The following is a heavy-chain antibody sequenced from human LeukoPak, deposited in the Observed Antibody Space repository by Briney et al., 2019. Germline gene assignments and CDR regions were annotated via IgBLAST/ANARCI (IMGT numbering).Heavy chain of an antibody. D-gene: IGHD3-9*01. J-gene: IGHJ4*02. Sequence: GGSLRLSCAASGFTFSRSGMHWVRQAPGKGLEWLAVIQYDESNKSYADSVKGRFTISRDNSKNTLFLQMNSLRVEDTAIYYCATELLRFVDWPTDYWGQGTLVTVSS. CDR2: IQYDESNK. V-gene: IGHV3-33*05. CDR1: GFTFSRSG. CDR3: ATELLRFVDWPTDY.